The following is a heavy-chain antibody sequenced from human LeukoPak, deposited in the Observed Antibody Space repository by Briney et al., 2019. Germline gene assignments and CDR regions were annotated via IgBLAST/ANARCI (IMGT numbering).Heavy chain of an antibody. Sequence: SETLSLTCAVSGNSISNTYYWGWIRQPPGKELEWIGSIYNSGSTHYNPSLKSRVTISVDTYKNQFSLKLSSVTAADTAVYYCGRNSSGKYFDYWGQGTLVTVSS. CDR1: GNSISNTYY. D-gene: IGHD1-26*01. V-gene: IGHV4-38-2*01. CDR3: GRNSSGKYFDY. CDR2: IYNSGST. J-gene: IGHJ4*02.